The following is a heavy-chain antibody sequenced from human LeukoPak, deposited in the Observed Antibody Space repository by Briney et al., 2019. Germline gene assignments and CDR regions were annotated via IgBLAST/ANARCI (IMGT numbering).Heavy chain of an antibody. D-gene: IGHD1-1*01. CDR3: ARDWKHAFDM. CDR1: GVTFSSYW. CDR2: INQDGSEK. Sequence: GGSLRLSCAASGVTFSSYWMRWVRQAPGKWLEWVATINQDGSEKYYVDSVKGRFTISRDNAKNSLYLQMNSLRAEDTVVYYCARDWKHAFDMWGKGTMVTVSS. J-gene: IGHJ3*02. V-gene: IGHV3-7*01.